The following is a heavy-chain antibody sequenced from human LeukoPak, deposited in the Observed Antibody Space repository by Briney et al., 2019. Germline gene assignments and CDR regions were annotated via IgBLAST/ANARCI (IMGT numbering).Heavy chain of an antibody. CDR3: ARGHYDYVWGSYRTTSHFDY. V-gene: IGHV4-38-2*02. D-gene: IGHD3-16*02. CDR2: IYHSGST. J-gene: IGHJ4*02. Sequence: SETLSLTCTVSGGSISSYYWSWIRQPPGKGLEWIGSIYHSGSTYYNPSLKSRVTISVDTSKNQFSLKLSSVTAADTAVYYCARGHYDYVWGSYRTTSHFDYWGQGTLVTVSS. CDR1: GGSISSYY.